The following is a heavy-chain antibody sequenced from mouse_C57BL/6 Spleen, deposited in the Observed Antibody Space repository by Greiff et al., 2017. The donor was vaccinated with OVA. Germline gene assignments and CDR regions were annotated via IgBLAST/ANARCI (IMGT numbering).Heavy chain of an antibody. CDR3: ARDDGCPLFAY. J-gene: IGHJ3*01. CDR1: GFTFSSYA. Sequence: EVKLMESGGGLVKPGGSLKLSCAASGFTFSSYAMSWVRQTPEKRLEWVATISDGGSYTYYPDNVKGRFTISRDNAKNNLYLQMSQLKSEDTAMYYCARDDGCPLFAYWGQGTLVTVSA. CDR2: ISDGGSYT. D-gene: IGHD2-3*01. V-gene: IGHV5-4*03.